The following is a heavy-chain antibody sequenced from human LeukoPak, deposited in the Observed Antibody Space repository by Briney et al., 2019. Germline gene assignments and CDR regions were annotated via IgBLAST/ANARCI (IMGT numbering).Heavy chain of an antibody. CDR1: GFTFSNAW. Sequence: GGSLRLSCAASGFTFSNAWMSWVRQAPGKGLEWVGRIKSKTDGGTTDYAAPVKGRFTISRDDSKNTLYLQMNSLKTEDTAVYYCTTDRGYSSGWYPWYFDYWGQGTLVTVSS. V-gene: IGHV3-15*01. CDR3: TTDRGYSSGWYPWYFDY. D-gene: IGHD6-19*01. J-gene: IGHJ4*02. CDR2: IKSKTDGGTT.